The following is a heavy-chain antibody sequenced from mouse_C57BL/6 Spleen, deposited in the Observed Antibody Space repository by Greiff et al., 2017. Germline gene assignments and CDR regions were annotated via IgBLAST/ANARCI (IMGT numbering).Heavy chain of an antibody. CDR2: IDPADSYT. CDR3: ARVYYGCCGYFDV. V-gene: IGHV1-69*01. J-gene: IGHJ1*03. Sequence: QVQLQQPGAELVMPGASVKLSCKASGYTFTSYWMHWVKQRPGQGLEWIGEIDPADSYTNYNQKFKGKSTLTVDKSSSTAYMQLSSLTSEDSAVDDGARVYYGCCGYFDVWGTGTTVTVSS. CDR1: GYTFTSYW. D-gene: IGHD1-1*01.